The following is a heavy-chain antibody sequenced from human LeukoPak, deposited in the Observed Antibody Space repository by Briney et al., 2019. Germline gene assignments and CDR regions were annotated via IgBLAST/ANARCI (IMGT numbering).Heavy chain of an antibody. V-gene: IGHV4-31*03. CDR1: GGSISSGGYY. CDR3: ARVSPVDTAMAYYFDY. J-gene: IGHJ4*02. D-gene: IGHD5-18*01. CDR2: IYYSGST. Sequence: SETLSLTCTVSGGSISSGGYYWSWIRQHPGKGLEWIGYIYYSGSTYYNPSLKSRVTISVDTSKNQFSLKLTSVTAADTAVYYCARVSPVDTAMAYYFDYWGQGTLVTVSS.